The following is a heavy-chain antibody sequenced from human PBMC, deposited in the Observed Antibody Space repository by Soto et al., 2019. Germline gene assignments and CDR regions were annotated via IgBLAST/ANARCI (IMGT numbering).Heavy chain of an antibody. CDR1: GYSISSGSY. Sequence: SETLSLTCTVSGYSISSGSYWGWIRQPPGKGPEWIASIYHGGTTFYNPSLKSRVTVSVDKSNNQFSLKLRSVTAADTAVYSCAKADVIVVAGSTCDYWGHGTLVTVSS. V-gene: IGHV4-38-2*02. CDR3: AKADVIVVAGSTCDY. J-gene: IGHJ4*01. CDR2: IYHGGTT. D-gene: IGHD6-19*01.